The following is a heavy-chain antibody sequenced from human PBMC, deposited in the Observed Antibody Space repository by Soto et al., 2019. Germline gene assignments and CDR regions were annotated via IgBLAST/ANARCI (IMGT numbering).Heavy chain of an antibody. CDR2: IWYDGSNK. V-gene: IGHV3-33*01. J-gene: IGHJ6*02. D-gene: IGHD2-2*01. Sequence: PGGSLRLSCVASGFTFSSYGMHWVRQAPGKGLEWVAVIWYDGSNKYYADSVKGRFTISRDNSKNTLYLQMNSLRAEDTAVYYCARESTSCREFMYCLMDVWGQGTTVTVSS. CDR3: ARESTSCREFMYCLMDV. CDR1: GFTFSSYG.